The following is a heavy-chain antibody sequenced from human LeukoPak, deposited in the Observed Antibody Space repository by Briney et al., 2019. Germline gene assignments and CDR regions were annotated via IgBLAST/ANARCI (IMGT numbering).Heavy chain of an antibody. CDR1: GFTFSNYA. CDR2: ISGRGSGDRT. CDR3: AKSGLNRFDY. D-gene: IGHD2-15*01. Sequence: GGSLRLSCAASGFTFSNYAMHWFRQAPGKGLEWVSNISGRGSGDRTYYADSVKGRFTISRDNSKNTLYLQMNSLRAEDTAVYYCAKSGLNRFDYWGQGTLVTVSS. V-gene: IGHV3-23*01. J-gene: IGHJ4*02.